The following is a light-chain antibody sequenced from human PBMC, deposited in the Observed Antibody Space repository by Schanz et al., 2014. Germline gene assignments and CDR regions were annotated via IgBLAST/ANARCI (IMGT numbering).Light chain of an antibody. J-gene: IGLJ3*02. CDR3: AAWDDSLKGPV. V-gene: IGLV1-44*01. Sequence: QSVLTQPPSASGTPGQRVTISCSGSSSNIGSNPVYWYQQLPGTAPKLLVYSYYQRPSGVPDRFSDSKSGTSASLAISGLQSEDEADYYCAAWDDSLKGPVFGGGTKLTVL. CDR2: SYY. CDR1: SSNIGSNP.